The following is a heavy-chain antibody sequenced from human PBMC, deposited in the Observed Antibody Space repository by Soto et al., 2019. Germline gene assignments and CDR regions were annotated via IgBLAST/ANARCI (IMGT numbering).Heavy chain of an antibody. Sequence: EVQLVESGGGLVKPGGSLRLSCAASGFTFSSYSMNWVRQSPGRGLEWVSSISSSSSYIYYADSVKGLFTISRDNAKNSLDLQMNSLRAEDTAVYYCARSRGYDFWSGYSSDGMDVWGQGTTVTVSS. CDR1: GFTFSSYS. D-gene: IGHD3-3*01. CDR3: ARSRGYDFWSGYSSDGMDV. J-gene: IGHJ6*02. CDR2: ISSSSSYI. V-gene: IGHV3-21*01.